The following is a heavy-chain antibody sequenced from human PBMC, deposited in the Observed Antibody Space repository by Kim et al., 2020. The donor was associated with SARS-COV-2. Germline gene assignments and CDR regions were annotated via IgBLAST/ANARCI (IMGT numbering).Heavy chain of an antibody. CDR1: GFTFSSYS. D-gene: IGHD2-15*01. V-gene: IGHV3-21*01. CDR3: ARYCSGGSCYSGYYYGMDV. CDR2: ISSSSSYI. J-gene: IGHJ6*02. Sequence: GGSLRLSCAASGFTFSSYSMNWVRQAPGKGLEWVSSISSSSSYIYYADSVKGRFTISRDNAKNSLYLQMNSLRAEDTAVYYCARYCSGGSCYSGYYYGMDVWGPGTTVTVSS.